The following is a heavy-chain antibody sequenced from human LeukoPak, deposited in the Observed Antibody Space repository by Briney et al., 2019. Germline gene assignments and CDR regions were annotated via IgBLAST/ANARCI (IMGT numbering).Heavy chain of an antibody. D-gene: IGHD4-11*01. CDR2: IYYSGST. CDR3: ARHGNSNYVSWFDP. J-gene: IGHJ5*02. CDR1: GGSISSSSYY. V-gene: IGHV4-39*01. Sequence: PSETLSLTCTVSGGSISSSSYYWGWIRQPPGKGLEWIGSIYYSGSTYYNPSLKSRVTISVDTSKNQFSLKLSSVTAADTAVYYCARHGNSNYVSWFDPWGQGTLVTASS.